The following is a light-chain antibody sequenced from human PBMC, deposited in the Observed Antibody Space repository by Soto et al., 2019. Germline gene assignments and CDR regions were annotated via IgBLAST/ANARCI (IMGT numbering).Light chain of an antibody. J-gene: IGKJ4*01. Sequence: DVQMTQSPSSLSAFVGDRVTITCRASQGIAPYLAWFQQKPWKVPKLLIYATSTLQSGVPSRFSGSGSGTDFTLTISSLQPEDVATYYCQKYNTAPLTFGGGTKVEIK. CDR1: QGIAPY. V-gene: IGKV1-27*01. CDR3: QKYNTAPLT. CDR2: ATS.